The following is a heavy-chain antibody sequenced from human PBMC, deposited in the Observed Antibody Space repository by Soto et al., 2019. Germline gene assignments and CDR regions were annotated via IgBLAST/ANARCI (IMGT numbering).Heavy chain of an antibody. V-gene: IGHV4-39*01. J-gene: IGHJ5*02. D-gene: IGHD6-6*01. CDR2: IYYSGST. CDR3: ARHRAYSSSSWFDP. CDR1: GGSISSSSYY. Sequence: QLQLQESGPGLVKPSETLSLTCTVSGGSISSSSYYWGWIRQPPGKGLEWIGSIYYSGSTYYNPSLKSRVTISVDTSKNQFSLKLSSVTAADTAVYYCARHRAYSSSSWFDPWGQGTLVTVSS.